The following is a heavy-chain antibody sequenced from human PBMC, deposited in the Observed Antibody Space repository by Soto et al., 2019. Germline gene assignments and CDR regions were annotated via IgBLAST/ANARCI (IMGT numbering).Heavy chain of an antibody. D-gene: IGHD6-19*01. J-gene: IGHJ4*02. Sequence: QPGGSLRLSCAASGFAFSSYSMSWVRQAPGKGLEWVSGISGSGASTYYADSVKGRFTISRDNLKNTLYLQMNTLRAEDTPVYYCQWDSWAQGTLVTVSS. CDR3: QWDS. CDR2: ISGSGAST. CDR1: GFAFSSYS. V-gene: IGHV3-23*01.